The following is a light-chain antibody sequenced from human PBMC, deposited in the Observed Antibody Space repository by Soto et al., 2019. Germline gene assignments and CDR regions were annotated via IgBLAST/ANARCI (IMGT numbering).Light chain of an antibody. CDR3: QQYNDWPPLT. J-gene: IGKJ4*01. CDR2: GAS. CDR1: RSVSSS. Sequence: EVVMTQSPATLSVSPGERATLSCRASRSVSSSLAWYRQRPGQAPRLLIYGASTRATGVPARFSGSESGTEFTLTISSLQSEDFAIYYCQQYNDWPPLTFGGGTKVEI. V-gene: IGKV3-15*01.